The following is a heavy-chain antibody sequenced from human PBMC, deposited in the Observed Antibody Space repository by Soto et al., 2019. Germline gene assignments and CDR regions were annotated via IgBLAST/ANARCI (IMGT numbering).Heavy chain of an antibody. CDR1: GYTFTSYY. J-gene: IGHJ3*02. CDR3: AGEPMIVVVIDAFDI. D-gene: IGHD3-22*01. CDR2: INPSGGST. Sequence: ASVKVSCKASGYTFTSYYMHWVRQAPGQGLEWMGIINPSGGSTSYAQKFQGRVTMTRDTSTSTVYMELSSLRSEDTAVYYCAGEPMIVVVIDAFDIWGQGTMVTVSS. V-gene: IGHV1-46*01.